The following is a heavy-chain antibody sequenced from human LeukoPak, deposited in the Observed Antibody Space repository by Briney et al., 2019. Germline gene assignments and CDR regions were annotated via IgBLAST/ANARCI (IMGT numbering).Heavy chain of an antibody. CDR1: GFTFSSYS. CDR2: ISSSSSYI. J-gene: IGHJ4*02. D-gene: IGHD6-13*01. CDR3: ARDEQQLVRH. Sequence: GGSLRLSCAASGFTFSSYSMNWVRQAPGKGLEWVSSISSSSSYIYYADSVKGRFTISRDNAKNSLYLQMNGLRAEDTAVYYCARDEQQLVRHWGQGTLVTVSS. V-gene: IGHV3-21*01.